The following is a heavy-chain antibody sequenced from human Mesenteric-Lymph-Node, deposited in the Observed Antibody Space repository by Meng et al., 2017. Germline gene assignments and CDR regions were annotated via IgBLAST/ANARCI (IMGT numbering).Heavy chain of an antibody. Sequence: ASVKVSCKASGYTFTSYDINWVRQATGQGLEWMGWMNPNSGNTGYAQKFQGRVTMTRNTSISTAYMELSSLRSEDTAVYYCARDAFFGFSGLSIQLWSKGGGYFDLWGRGTLVTVSS. V-gene: IGHV1-8*01. J-gene: IGHJ2*01. CDR3: ARDAFFGFSGLSIQLWSKGGGYFDL. D-gene: IGHD5-18*01. CDR2: MNPNSGNT. CDR1: GYTFTSYD.